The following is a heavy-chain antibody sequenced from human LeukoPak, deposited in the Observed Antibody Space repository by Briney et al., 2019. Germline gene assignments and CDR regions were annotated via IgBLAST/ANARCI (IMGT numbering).Heavy chain of an antibody. Sequence: SETLSLTCAVYGGSFSGYYWSWIRQPPGKGLEWIGEINHSGSTNYNPSLKSRVTISVDTSKNQFSLKLSSVTAADTAVYYCARGIVGINWFDPWGQGTLVTVSS. J-gene: IGHJ5*02. CDR3: ARGIVGINWFDP. D-gene: IGHD1-26*01. CDR2: INHSGST. V-gene: IGHV4-34*01. CDR1: GGSFSGYY.